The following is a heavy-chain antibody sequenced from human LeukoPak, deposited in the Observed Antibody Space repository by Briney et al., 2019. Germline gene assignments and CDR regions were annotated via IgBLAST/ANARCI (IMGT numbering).Heavy chain of an antibody. CDR1: GSTFSSFG. J-gene: IGHJ4*02. Sequence: GRSLRLSCAASGSTFSSFGMHWVRQAPGKGLEWVTVTSYDGNEKYYADSVKGRFTISRDNSKNTVYLQMNSLRAEDTAVYYCATGGTRAATGRMGFWGQGTLVTVSS. CDR3: ATGGTRAATGRMGF. CDR2: TSYDGNEK. V-gene: IGHV3-30*03. D-gene: IGHD6-25*01.